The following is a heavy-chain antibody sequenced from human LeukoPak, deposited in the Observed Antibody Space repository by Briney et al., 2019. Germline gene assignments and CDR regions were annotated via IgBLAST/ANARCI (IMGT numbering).Heavy chain of an antibody. J-gene: IGHJ4*02. CDR2: ISTYNGDT. D-gene: IGHD5-18*01. V-gene: IGHV1-18*01. CDR3: ARGSSYGFSMGY. Sequence: ASVKVSCKASGYTFTSYGISWVRQAPGQGLEWMGWISTYNGDTNYAQKLQDRVTMTTDTSTSTAYMGLRSLRSDDTAVYYCARGSSYGFSMGYWGQGTLVTVSS. CDR1: GYTFTSYG.